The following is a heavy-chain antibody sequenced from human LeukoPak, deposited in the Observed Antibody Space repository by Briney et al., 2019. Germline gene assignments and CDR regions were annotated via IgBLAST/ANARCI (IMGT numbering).Heavy chain of an antibody. J-gene: IGHJ4*02. Sequence: SETLSLTCTVSGGSISSYYWSWIRQPPGKGLEWIGYIYYSGSTNYNPSLKSRVTISVDTSKNQFSLKLSSVTAADTAVYYCARSLYDPAYYFDYWGQGALVTVSS. D-gene: IGHD5/OR15-5a*01. CDR2: IYYSGST. CDR1: GGSISSYY. CDR3: ARSLYDPAYYFDY. V-gene: IGHV4-59*01.